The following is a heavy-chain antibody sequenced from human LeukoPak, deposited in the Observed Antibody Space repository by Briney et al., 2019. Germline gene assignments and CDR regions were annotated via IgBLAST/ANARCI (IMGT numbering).Heavy chain of an antibody. Sequence: GGSLTLSCAASGFTFSSYEMNWVRQAPGKGLEWVSYISSSGSTIYYADSVKGRFTISRDNAKNSLYLQMNSLRAEDTAVYYCARGVRGVPYYYGMDVWGQRTTVADSS. CDR1: GFTFSSYE. V-gene: IGHV3-48*03. CDR2: ISSSGSTI. J-gene: IGHJ6*02. CDR3: ARGVRGVPYYYGMDV. D-gene: IGHD3-10*01.